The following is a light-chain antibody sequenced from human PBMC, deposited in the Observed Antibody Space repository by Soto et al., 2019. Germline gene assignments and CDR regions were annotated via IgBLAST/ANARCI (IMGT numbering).Light chain of an antibody. CDR2: DVS. J-gene: IGLJ3*02. Sequence: QSALIQPPSVSGSPGQSVTISCTGTSSDVGNHDYVSWYQQHPGKAPKVMIYDVSKRPSGVPDRFSGSKSGNTASLTISGLQAEDEADYYCCSYPGSHTWVFGGGTKVTVL. CDR3: CSYPGSHTWV. CDR1: SSDVGNHDY. V-gene: IGLV2-11*01.